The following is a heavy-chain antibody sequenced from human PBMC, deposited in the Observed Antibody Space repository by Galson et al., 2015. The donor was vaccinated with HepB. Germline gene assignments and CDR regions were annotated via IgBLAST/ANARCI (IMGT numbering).Heavy chain of an antibody. Sequence: QSGAEVKKPGESLRISCKGSGYSFTSYWISWVRQMPGKGLEWMGRIDPSDSYTNYSPSFQGHVTISADKSISTAYLQWSSLKASDTAMYYCARRYYGSGSYYNVPFDYWGQGTLVTVSS. CDR3: ARRYYGSGSYYNVPFDY. D-gene: IGHD3-10*01. CDR1: GYSFTSYW. J-gene: IGHJ4*02. V-gene: IGHV5-10-1*01. CDR2: IDPSDSYT.